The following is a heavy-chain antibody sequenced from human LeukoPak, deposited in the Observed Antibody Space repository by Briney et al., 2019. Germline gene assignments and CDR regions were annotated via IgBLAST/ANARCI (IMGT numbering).Heavy chain of an antibody. Sequence: PGGSLRLSCAASGFTFSSYAMSWVRQAPGKGLEWVSAISGSGGSTYYADSVKGRFTISRDNSKNTLYLQMNSLRAEDTAVYYCAKLPEKYSHGYFYFDYWGQGTLVTVSS. D-gene: IGHD5-18*01. V-gene: IGHV3-23*01. CDR3: AKLPEKYSHGYFYFDY. J-gene: IGHJ4*02. CDR1: GFTFSSYA. CDR2: ISGSGGST.